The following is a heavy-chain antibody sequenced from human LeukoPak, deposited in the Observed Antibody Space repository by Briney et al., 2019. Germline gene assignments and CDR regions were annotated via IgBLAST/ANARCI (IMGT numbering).Heavy chain of an antibody. D-gene: IGHD4-23*01. CDR3: ARGSVAYYYYYYYMDV. CDR2: MNPNSGNP. J-gene: IGHJ6*03. Sequence: ASVTVSCTPSGYTFTGYDINGVREAPRQGLEWMGWMNPNSGNPGYAQKFQGRVTITRNTSISTAYMELSILRSEDTAVYYCARGSVAYYYYYYYMDVWGKGTTVTVSS. CDR1: GYTFTGYD. V-gene: IGHV1-8*03.